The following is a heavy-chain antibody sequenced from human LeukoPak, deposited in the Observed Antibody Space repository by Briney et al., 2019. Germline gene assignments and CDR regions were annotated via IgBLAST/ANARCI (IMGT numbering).Heavy chain of an antibody. CDR2: ISYDGSNK. J-gene: IGHJ4*02. Sequence: PGGSLRLSCAASGFTFSSYGMHWVRQASGKGLEWVAVISYDGSNKYYADSVKGRFTISRDNSKNTLYLQMNSLRGEDTAEYYCAKFDNRIVGAASFNYWGQGTLVTVSS. D-gene: IGHD1-26*01. V-gene: IGHV3-30*18. CDR1: GFTFSSYG. CDR3: AKFDNRIVGAASFNY.